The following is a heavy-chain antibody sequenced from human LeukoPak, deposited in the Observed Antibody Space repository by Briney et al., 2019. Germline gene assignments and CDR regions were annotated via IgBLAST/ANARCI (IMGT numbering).Heavy chain of an antibody. V-gene: IGHV3-30*02. J-gene: IGHJ6*03. CDR2: IRYDGSNK. CDR3: ATLHPDQSLWRYYYHHMDV. Sequence: GGSLRLSCAASGFTFSSYGMHWVRQAPGKGLEGVAFIRYDGSNKYYADSVKRRFTISRDNSKNTLYLKMNSVRAEDTGVLYWATLHPDQSLWRYYYHHMDVWGKGTTVTVSS. D-gene: IGHD2-21*01. CDR1: GFTFSSYG.